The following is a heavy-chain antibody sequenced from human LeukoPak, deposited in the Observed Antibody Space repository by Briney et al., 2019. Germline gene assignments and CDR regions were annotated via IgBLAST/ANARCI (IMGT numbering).Heavy chain of an antibody. V-gene: IGHV3-23*01. CDR3: AHISSSWPDY. Sequence: GGSLRLSCAASGFTFSSYAMSWVRQGPGKGLEGVSAISGSGGSTYYADSVKGRFTISKDNSKNPLYLQMNSLRAEDTAVYYCAHISSSWPDYWGQGTLVTVSS. CDR1: GFTFSSYA. CDR2: ISGSGGST. D-gene: IGHD6-13*01. J-gene: IGHJ4*02.